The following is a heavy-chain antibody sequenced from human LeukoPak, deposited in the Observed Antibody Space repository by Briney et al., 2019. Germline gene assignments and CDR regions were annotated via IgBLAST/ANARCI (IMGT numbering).Heavy chain of an antibody. D-gene: IGHD6-19*01. Sequence: GGSLRLSCAASGFTFSSYAMSWVRQAPGKGLEWVSAISGSGGSTYYADSVKGRFTISRGNSKNTLYLQMNSLRAEDTAVYYCAKDPRIAVAANWSDPWGQGTLVTVSS. CDR2: ISGSGGST. CDR1: GFTFSSYA. J-gene: IGHJ5*02. V-gene: IGHV3-23*01. CDR3: AKDPRIAVAANWSDP.